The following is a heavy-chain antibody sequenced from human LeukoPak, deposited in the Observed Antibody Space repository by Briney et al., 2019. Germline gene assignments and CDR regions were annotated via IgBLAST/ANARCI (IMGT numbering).Heavy chain of an antibody. J-gene: IGHJ4*02. CDR2: IIPIFGTA. CDR3: ATYGDSEYFFDY. V-gene: IGHV1-69*13. D-gene: IGHD4-17*01. Sequence: GASVKVSCKASGYTFTSYGISWVRQAPGQGLEWMGGIIPIFGTANYAQKFQGRVTITADESTSTAYMELSSLRSEDTAVYYCATYGDSEYFFDYWGQGTLVTVSS. CDR1: GYTFTSYG.